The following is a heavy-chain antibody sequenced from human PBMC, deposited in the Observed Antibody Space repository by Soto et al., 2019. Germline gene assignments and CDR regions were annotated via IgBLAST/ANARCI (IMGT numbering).Heavy chain of an antibody. CDR2: IYHSGST. Sequence: QVQLQESGSGLVKPSQTLSLTCAVSGGSMSSGDYSWSWIRQPPGKGLEWIAYIYHSGSTYYNASLKSRVTISVDRSENQVSLKLSSVTAADTAMYYCARHFAGRDFDLWGRGTLVTVSS. CDR1: GGSMSSGDYS. V-gene: IGHV4-30-2*01. D-gene: IGHD2-21*01. CDR3: ARHFAGRDFDL. J-gene: IGHJ2*01.